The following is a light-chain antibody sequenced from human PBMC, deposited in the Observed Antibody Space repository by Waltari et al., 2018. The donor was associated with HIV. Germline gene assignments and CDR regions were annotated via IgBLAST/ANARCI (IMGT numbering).Light chain of an antibody. CDR2: DVS. Sequence: QSALTQPPSASGSPGQSVTISCTGTSSAVGGYKYVSWYQQHPGKAPKLMIYDVSKRPSGVPDRFSGSKSGNMASLTVSGLQAEDEADYYCSSYAGSNNWVVFGGGTKLTVL. V-gene: IGLV2-8*01. J-gene: IGLJ2*01. CDR3: SSYAGSNNWVV. CDR1: SSAVGGYKY.